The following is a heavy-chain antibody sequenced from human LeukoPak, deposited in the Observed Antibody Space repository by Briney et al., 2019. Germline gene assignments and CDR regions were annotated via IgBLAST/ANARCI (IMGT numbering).Heavy chain of an antibody. CDR3: ARGTSISYSSSWYVVYYGMDV. V-gene: IGHV4-34*01. D-gene: IGHD6-13*01. J-gene: IGHJ6*02. CDR2: INHSGST. CDR1: GGSFSGYY. Sequence: SETLSLTCAVYGGSFSGYYWSWIRQPPGKGLEWIGEINHSGSTNYNPSLKSRATISVDTSKNQLSLKLSSVTAADTAVYYCARGTSISYSSSWYVVYYGMDVWGQGTTVTVSS.